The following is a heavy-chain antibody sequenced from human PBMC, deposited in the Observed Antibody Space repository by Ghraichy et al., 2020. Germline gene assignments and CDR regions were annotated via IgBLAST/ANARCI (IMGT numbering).Heavy chain of an antibody. CDR1: GFTFSSYW. V-gene: IGHV3-74*01. J-gene: IGHJ4*02. D-gene: IGHD5-12*01. Sequence: LSLTCAASGFTFSSYWMHWVRQAPGKGLVWVSRINSDGSSTSYADSVKGRFTISRDNAKNTLYLQMNSLRAEDTAVYYCAKVPVRYSGYVDYFDYWGQGTLVTVSS. CDR3: AKVPVRYSGYVDYFDY. CDR2: INSDGSST.